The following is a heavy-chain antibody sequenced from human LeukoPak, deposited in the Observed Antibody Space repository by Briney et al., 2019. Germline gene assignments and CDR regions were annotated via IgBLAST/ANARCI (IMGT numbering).Heavy chain of an antibody. CDR3: ARSSYNSSWSDY. CDR1: GYTFTGYY. V-gene: IGHV1-2*02. D-gene: IGHD6-13*01. CDR2: INPNSGGT. J-gene: IGHJ4*02. Sequence: ASPSVSCKASGYTFTGYYMHWVRQAAGQGREWMGWINPNSGGTNYAQTFQGSVTITTDTSISTAYMELSRLRSADTAVYYCARSSYNSSWSDYWGQGTPVTGSS.